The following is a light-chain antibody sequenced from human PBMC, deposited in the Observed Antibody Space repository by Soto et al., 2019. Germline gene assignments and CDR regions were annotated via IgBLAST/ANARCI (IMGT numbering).Light chain of an antibody. J-gene: IGLJ1*01. CDR3: CSYAGSYFYV. Sequence: QSVLTQPRSVSGSPGQSVTISCTGASSDVGGYNSVSWYQQHPGKAPKLIIYDVNKRPSGVPDRFSGSKSGNTASLTISGLQAEDEADYYCCSYAGSYFYVFATGTKLTVL. CDR1: SSDVGGYNS. CDR2: DVN. V-gene: IGLV2-11*01.